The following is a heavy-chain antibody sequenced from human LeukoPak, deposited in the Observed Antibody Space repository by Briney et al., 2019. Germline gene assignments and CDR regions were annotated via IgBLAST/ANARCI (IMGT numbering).Heavy chain of an antibody. D-gene: IGHD4-17*01. Sequence: GGSLRLSCAASGFTFSSYEMNWVRQAPGKGLEWVSSISSSSSYIYYADSVKGRFTISRDNAKNSLYLQMNSLRAEDTAVYYCARDLTVTTSDATASGYWGQGTLVTVSS. J-gene: IGHJ4*02. CDR1: GFTFSSYE. CDR2: ISSSSSYI. V-gene: IGHV3-21*01. CDR3: ARDLTVTTSDATASGY.